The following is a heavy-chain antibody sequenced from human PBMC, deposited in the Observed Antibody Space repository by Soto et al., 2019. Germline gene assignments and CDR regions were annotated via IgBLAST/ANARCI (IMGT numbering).Heavy chain of an antibody. D-gene: IGHD3-10*01. CDR1: GGSFSGYY. Sequence: PSETLSLTCAVYGGSFSGYYWSWIRQPPGKGLEWIGEINHSGSTNYNPSLKSRVTISVDTSKNQFSLKLSSVTAADTAVYYCARVLGITMVRGVIITSPGFDYWGQGTLVTV. CDR3: ARVLGITMVRGVIITSPGFDY. V-gene: IGHV4-34*01. J-gene: IGHJ4*02. CDR2: INHSGST.